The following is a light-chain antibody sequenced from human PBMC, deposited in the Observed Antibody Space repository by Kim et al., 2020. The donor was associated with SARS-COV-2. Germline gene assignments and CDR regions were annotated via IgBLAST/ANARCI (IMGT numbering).Light chain of an antibody. Sequence: PGERATLSCRASQSVGSYLAWYQQRPGQAPRLRIYYASNRATGIPARFSGSGSGTDFTLTINSLEPEDFAVYYCQQRANWPTVTFGGGTKVDIK. CDR3: QQRANWPTVT. V-gene: IGKV3-11*01. CDR1: QSVGSY. J-gene: IGKJ4*01. CDR2: YAS.